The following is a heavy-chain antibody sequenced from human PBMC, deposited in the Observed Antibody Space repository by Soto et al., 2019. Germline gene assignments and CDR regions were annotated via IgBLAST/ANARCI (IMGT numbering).Heavy chain of an antibody. D-gene: IGHD3-22*01. J-gene: IGHJ6*02. CDR1: GLTVSGYE. CDR2: ISGSGSTI. CDR3: AREVVVFGVIIPTPMDV. Sequence: GSLRPSGAASGLTVSGYEMNWVRQAPGKGLEWVSYISGSGSTIYYADSVKGRFTISRDNAKDSLYLQMNSLRAEDTAVYYCAREVVVFGVIIPTPMDVWGQGTTVTVSS. V-gene: IGHV3-48*03.